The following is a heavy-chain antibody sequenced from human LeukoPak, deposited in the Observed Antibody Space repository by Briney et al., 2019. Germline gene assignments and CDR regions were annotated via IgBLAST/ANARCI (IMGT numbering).Heavy chain of an antibody. CDR2: ISSSGSTI. V-gene: IGHV3-11*01. CDR3: AAHYDYVWEQIHPIDY. D-gene: IGHD3-16*01. Sequence: GGSLRLSCAASGFTFSDYYMSWIRQAPGKGLEWVSYISSSGSTIYYADSVKGRFTISRDNAKNSLYLQMNSLRAEDTAVYYCAAHYDYVWEQIHPIDYWGQGTLVTVPS. CDR1: GFTFSDYY. J-gene: IGHJ4*02.